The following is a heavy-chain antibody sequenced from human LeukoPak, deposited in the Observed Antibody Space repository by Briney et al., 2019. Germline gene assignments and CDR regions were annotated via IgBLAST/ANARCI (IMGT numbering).Heavy chain of an antibody. J-gene: IGHJ4*02. CDR2: ITGSGGGT. V-gene: IGHV3-23*01. Sequence: GGSLRLSCAASGFTFSNYAMSWVRQAPGKGLEWVSTITGSGGGTYYADSVKGRFTISRDNSRNTLYLQMNSLRAEDTAVYYCARDPTVTSTAYDYWGQGTLVTVSS. D-gene: IGHD4-11*01. CDR1: GFTFSNYA. CDR3: ARDPTVTSTAYDY.